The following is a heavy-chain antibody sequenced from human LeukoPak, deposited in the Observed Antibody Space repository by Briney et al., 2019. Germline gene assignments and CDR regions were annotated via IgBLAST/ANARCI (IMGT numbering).Heavy chain of an antibody. D-gene: IGHD6-6*01. CDR3: ASRSLFEYSSSFLDP. CDR1: GYTFTSYD. V-gene: IGHV1-8*01. J-gene: IGHJ5*02. CDR2: MNPNSGNT. Sequence: GASVKVSCKASGYTFTSYDINWARQATGQGLEWMGWMNPNSGNTGYAQKFQGRVTMTRNTSISTAYMELSSLRSEDTAVYYCASRSLFEYSSSFLDPWGQGTLVTVSS.